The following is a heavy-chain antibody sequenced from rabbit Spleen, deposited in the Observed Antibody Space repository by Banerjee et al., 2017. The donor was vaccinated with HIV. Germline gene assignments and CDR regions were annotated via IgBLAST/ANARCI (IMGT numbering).Heavy chain of an antibody. CDR3: VREAGYAGYGDGNL. CDR1: GFSFSSSDW. D-gene: IGHD7-1*01. Sequence: EESGGGLVQPEGSLTLTCTASGFSFSSSDWIYWVRQAPGKGLEWIGYIDPIFGRTYYANWVNGRFTLSSHNAQNTLYLQLNSLTAADTATYFCVREAGYAGYGDGNLWGPGTLVTVS. J-gene: IGHJ4*01. V-gene: IGHV1S45*01. CDR2: IDPIFGRT.